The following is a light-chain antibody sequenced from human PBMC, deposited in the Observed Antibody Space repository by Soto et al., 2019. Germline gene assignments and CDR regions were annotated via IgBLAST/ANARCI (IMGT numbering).Light chain of an antibody. CDR3: QQFGSAPRT. J-gene: IGKJ1*01. Sequence: EILLTQSPGTLSLSSGERATLSCRASQSVTSSYLAWYQQRPGQAPRLLIYGASNRATGIPDRFSGSGSGTDFTLTISRLEPEDFAVYYCQQFGSAPRTFGQGTKVDIK. CDR2: GAS. CDR1: QSVTSSY. V-gene: IGKV3-20*01.